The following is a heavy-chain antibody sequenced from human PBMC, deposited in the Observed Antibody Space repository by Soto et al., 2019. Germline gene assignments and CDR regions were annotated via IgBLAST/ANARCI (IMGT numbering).Heavy chain of an antibody. CDR2: IFHGGNT. CDR1: GFFISSGNY. D-gene: IGHD2-15*01. CDR3: ARARWYDAFDV. V-gene: IGHV4-38-2*01. Sequence: SETLSLTCAVSGFFISSGNYWGWIRKPPGKGLEWIGSIFHGGNTYYNPSLKSRVAISVDMSKNQFSLKLNSVTAADTAVYYCARARWYDAFDVWGQGTVVTVSS. J-gene: IGHJ3*01.